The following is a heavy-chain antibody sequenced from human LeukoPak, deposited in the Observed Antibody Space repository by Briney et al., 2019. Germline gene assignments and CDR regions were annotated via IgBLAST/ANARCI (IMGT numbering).Heavy chain of an antibody. CDR3: ARYDYYDRYPLPFDY. V-gene: IGHV1-24*01. CDR1: GYTLTEFA. Sequence: VASVKVSCKVSGYTLTEFAVHWVRQAPGKGLEWMGGFDPEDGETIYAQKFQGRVTMTTDTSTSTAYMELRSLRSDDTAVYYCARYDYYDRYPLPFDYWGQGTLVTVSS. D-gene: IGHD3-22*01. J-gene: IGHJ4*02. CDR2: FDPEDGET.